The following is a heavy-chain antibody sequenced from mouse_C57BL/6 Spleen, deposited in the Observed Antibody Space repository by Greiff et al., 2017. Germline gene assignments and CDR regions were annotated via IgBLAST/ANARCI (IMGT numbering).Heavy chain of an antibody. CDR2: IHPNSGST. CDR1: GYTFTSYW. Sequence: QVQLQQPGAELVKPGASVKLSCKASGYTFTSYWMHWVKQRPGQGLEWIGMIHPNSGSTNYNEKFKSTATLTVDKSSSTSYMQLSSLTSEDSAVYSCALYGSRAAWFAYWGQGTLVTVSA. V-gene: IGHV1-64*01. D-gene: IGHD1-1*01. CDR3: ALYGSRAAWFAY. J-gene: IGHJ3*01.